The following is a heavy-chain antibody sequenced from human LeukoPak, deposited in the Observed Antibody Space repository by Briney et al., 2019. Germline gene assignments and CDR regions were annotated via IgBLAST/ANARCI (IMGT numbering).Heavy chain of an antibody. D-gene: IGHD4-17*01. CDR3: ARDYGDHRVDY. J-gene: IGHJ4*02. V-gene: IGHV4-39*06. Sequence: SETLSLTCTVSSGSISGGAYYWGWIRQPPGKGLEWIGTIHYSGKTYYNPSLKSRITISIDTSKKQFALKLSSVTAADTAVYYCARDYGDHRVDYWGQGTLVTVSS. CDR2: IHYSGKT. CDR1: SGSISGGAYY.